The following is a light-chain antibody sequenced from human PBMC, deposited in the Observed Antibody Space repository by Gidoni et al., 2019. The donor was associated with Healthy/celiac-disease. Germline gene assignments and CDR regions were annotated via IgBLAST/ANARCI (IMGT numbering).Light chain of an antibody. V-gene: IGKV1-33*01. CDR2: DAS. CDR3: QQYDNLPPLT. Sequence: DIQMTHSPSSLSASVGDRVTITCQPSQDISNYLNWYQQKPGKAPKLLIYDASNLETRVPSRFSGSGSGTDFTFTISSLQPEDIATYYCQQYDNLPPLTFGGGTKVEIK. J-gene: IGKJ4*01. CDR1: QDISNY.